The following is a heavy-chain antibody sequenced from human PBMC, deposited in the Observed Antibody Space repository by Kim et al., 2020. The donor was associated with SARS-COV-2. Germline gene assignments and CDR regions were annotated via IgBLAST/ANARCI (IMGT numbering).Heavy chain of an antibody. D-gene: IGHD3-22*01. CDR1: GYSFSNYG. CDR2: ISSNSGHT. CDR3: APYYVSISYRGQWD. J-gene: IGHJ4*01. V-gene: IGHV1-18*01. Sequence: ASVKVSCKASGYSFSNYGLVWARQAPGQGLEWMGWISSNSGHTKYAQNVQGRVTLTTDTSTNTGYMELSSLRSDDTAVYYCAPYYVSISYRGQWDWGQGT.